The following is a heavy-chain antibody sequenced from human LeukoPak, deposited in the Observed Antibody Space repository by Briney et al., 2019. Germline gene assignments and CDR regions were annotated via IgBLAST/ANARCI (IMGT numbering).Heavy chain of an antibody. Sequence: GGCLRLSCAASGFTVSSNYMSWVRQAPGKGLGWVSVIYSGGSTYYADSEKGRFTISRHNSKNTLYLQMNSLRAEDTAVYYCARGNRDILTGYQYYFDYWGQGTLVTVSS. CDR1: GFTVSSNY. CDR2: IYSGGST. J-gene: IGHJ4*02. CDR3: ARGNRDILTGYQYYFDY. D-gene: IGHD3-9*01. V-gene: IGHV3-53*04.